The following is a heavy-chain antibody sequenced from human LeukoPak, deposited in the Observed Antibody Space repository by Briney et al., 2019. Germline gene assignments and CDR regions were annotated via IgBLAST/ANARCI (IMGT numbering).Heavy chain of an antibody. V-gene: IGHV1-69*01. CDR1: GGTFSSYA. D-gene: IGHD3-10*01. J-gene: IGHJ6*04. CDR3: ASIPSITMVRGVLYYYYGMDV. CDR2: IIPIFGTA. Sequence: SVKVSCKASGGTFSSYAISWVRQAPGQGLEWMGGIIPIFGTANYAQKFQGRVTITADESTSTAYMELSSLRSEDTAVYYCASIPSITMVRGVLYYYYGMDVWGKGTTVTVSS.